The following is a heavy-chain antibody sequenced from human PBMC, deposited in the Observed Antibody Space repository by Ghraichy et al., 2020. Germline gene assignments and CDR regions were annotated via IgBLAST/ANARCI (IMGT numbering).Heavy chain of an antibody. J-gene: IGHJ4*02. D-gene: IGHD6-6*01. CDR3: ARHQYSTSFDY. CDR1: GDSISSSAYY. CDR2: IYYSGTT. Sequence: ESLNISCSVSGDSISSSAYYWGWIRQPPGKVLEWIGTIYYSGTTFYNPSLKSRVTISVDTSKNQFSLNLSSVTAADTAVYYCARHQYSTSFDYWGQGTLVTVSS. V-gene: IGHV4-39*01.